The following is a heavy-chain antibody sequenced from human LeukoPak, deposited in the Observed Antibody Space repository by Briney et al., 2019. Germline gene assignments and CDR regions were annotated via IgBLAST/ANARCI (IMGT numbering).Heavy chain of an antibody. CDR1: GGSISSYY. CDR3: ARHTGSGGSWYNLFDP. CDR2: IYYLGST. D-gene: IGHD2-15*01. J-gene: IGHJ5*02. Sequence: SETLSLTCTLSGGSISSYYWSWIRQPPGKGLEWIGYIYYLGSTNYNPSLKSRVTISIDTSKNQFSLNMSSVTAADTAVYYCARHTGSGGSWYNLFDPWGQGTLVTVSS. V-gene: IGHV4-59*08.